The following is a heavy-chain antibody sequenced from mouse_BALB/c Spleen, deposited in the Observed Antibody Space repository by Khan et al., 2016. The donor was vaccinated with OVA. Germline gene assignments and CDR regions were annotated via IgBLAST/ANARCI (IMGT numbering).Heavy chain of an antibody. D-gene: IGHD1-2*01. CDR3: ARTEIHYYGAYTMAY. Sequence: EVQLQESGAELVKPGASVKLSCTASGFNIKDTYMHWVKQRPEQGLEWIGRIDPATGNIKYDPKFQGKATITADTSSNTAFLHLSSLTSEDTAVYYGARTEIHYYGAYTMAYWGQGTSVTVSS. J-gene: IGHJ4*01. CDR2: IDPATGNI. CDR1: GFNIKDTY. V-gene: IGHV14-3*02.